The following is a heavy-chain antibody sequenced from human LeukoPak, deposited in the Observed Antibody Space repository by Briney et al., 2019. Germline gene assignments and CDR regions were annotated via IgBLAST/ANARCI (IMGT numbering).Heavy chain of an antibody. D-gene: IGHD1-26*01. J-gene: IGHJ1*01. V-gene: IGHV4-59*08. Sequence: AEPLPLTCTVSGGSISSSYWSWIRQPPGKGLEWIGYIFYSGTTNYNPSLKSRVTLSLDTSKNHFSLKLSSLTAADTAVYYCAGLMGGPAYFQHWGQGTLVTVSA. CDR2: IFYSGTT. CDR3: AGLMGGPAYFQH. CDR1: GGSISSSY.